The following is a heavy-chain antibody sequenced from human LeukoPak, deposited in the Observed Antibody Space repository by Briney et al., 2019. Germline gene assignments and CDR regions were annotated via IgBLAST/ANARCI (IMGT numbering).Heavy chain of an antibody. CDR1: GGSISSGDYY. D-gene: IGHD3-10*01. V-gene: IGHV4-30-4*01. J-gene: IGHJ6*02. CDR3: ARDQDLWFGENYGMDV. Sequence: PSETLSLTCTVSGGSISSGDYYWSWIRQPPGKGLEWIGYIYYSGSTYYNPSLKSRDTISVDTSKNQFSLKLSSVTAADTAVYYCARDQDLWFGENYGMDVWGQGTTVTVSS. CDR2: IYYSGST.